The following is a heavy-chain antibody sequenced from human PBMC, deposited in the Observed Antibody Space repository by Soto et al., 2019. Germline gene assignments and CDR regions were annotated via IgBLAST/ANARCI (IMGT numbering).Heavy chain of an antibody. D-gene: IGHD6-19*01. V-gene: IGHV4-59*08. CDR1: GGSISSYY. CDR2: IYYSGST. CDR3: ARHVNSYSSGWPRGNWFDP. Sequence: PSETLSLTCTVSGGSISSYYWSWIRQPPGKGLEWIGYIYYSGSTNYNPSLKSRVTISVDTSKNQFSLKLSSVTAADTAVYYCARHVNSYSSGWPRGNWFDPWGQGTQVTVSS. J-gene: IGHJ5*02.